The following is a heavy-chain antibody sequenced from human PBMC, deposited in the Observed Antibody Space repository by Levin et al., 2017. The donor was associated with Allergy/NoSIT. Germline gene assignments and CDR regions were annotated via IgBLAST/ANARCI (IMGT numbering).Heavy chain of an antibody. CDR2: IRNDGTST. D-gene: IGHD3-22*01. Sequence: AGGSLRLSCAASGFSFSNDWMHWVRQAPGKGLVWVSGIRNDGTSTDYADFVKGRFIISRDNAKNTLYLQMNSLRAEDTAVYYCAREAFYFDGSGYVDGMDVWGQGTTVTVSS. CDR3: AREAFYFDGSGYVDGMDV. J-gene: IGHJ6*02. V-gene: IGHV3-74*01. CDR1: GFSFSNDW.